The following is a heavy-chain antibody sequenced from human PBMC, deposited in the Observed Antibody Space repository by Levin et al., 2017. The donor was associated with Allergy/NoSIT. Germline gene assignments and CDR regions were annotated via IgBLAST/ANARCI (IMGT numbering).Heavy chain of an antibody. CDR2: ISYDGSNK. Sequence: SCAASGFTFSSYGMHWVRQAPGKGLEWVAVISYDGSNKYYADSVKGRFTISRDNSKNTLYLQMNSLRAEDTAVYYCAKELRATFDGYPAVFDYWGQGTLVTVSS. J-gene: IGHJ4*02. CDR1: GFTFSSYG. V-gene: IGHV3-30*18. CDR3: AKELRATFDGYPAVFDY. D-gene: IGHD5-24*01.